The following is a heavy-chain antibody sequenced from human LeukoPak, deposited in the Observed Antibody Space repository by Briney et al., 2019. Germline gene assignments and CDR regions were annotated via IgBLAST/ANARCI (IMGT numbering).Heavy chain of an antibody. D-gene: IGHD6-13*01. Sequence: PGGSLRLSCAASGFTFSSYAMHWVRQAPGKGLEWVAVISYDGSNKYYADSVKGRFTISRDNSKNTLYLQMNSLRAEDTAVYYCAREKAVNIAAAGTIDHWGQGTLVTVSS. J-gene: IGHJ5*02. CDR3: AREKAVNIAAAGTIDH. V-gene: IGHV3-30-3*01. CDR1: GFTFSSYA. CDR2: ISYDGSNK.